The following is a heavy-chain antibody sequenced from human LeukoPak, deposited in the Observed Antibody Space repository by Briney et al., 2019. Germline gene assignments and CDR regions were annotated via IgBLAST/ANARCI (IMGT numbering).Heavy chain of an antibody. CDR1: GFXFSSCW. D-gene: IGHD3-3*01. CDR2: INSVGSTI. CDR3: ARDTYDFWSGSDYGMDV. V-gene: IGHV3-74*03. Sequence: GGSLRLSCAASGFXFSSCWMHWVRQAPGEGLVWVAHINSVGSTITYADSVRGRFTISRDNAKNTLYLQMDSLRAEDTAVYYCARDTYDFWSGSDYGMDVWGQGTTLIVSS. J-gene: IGHJ6*02.